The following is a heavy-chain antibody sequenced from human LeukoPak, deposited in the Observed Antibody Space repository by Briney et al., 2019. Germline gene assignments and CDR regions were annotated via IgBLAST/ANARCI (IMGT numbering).Heavy chain of an antibody. CDR1: GFAFWDYS. V-gene: IGHV3-21*01. J-gene: IGHJ6*02. Sequence: GGSLRLSCAASGFAFWDYSMNWVRQAPGKGLEWVSTIDSRSSDIHYADSVRGRLTTSRDNAKNSLYLQMDSLRAEDTAVYYCVRDWGGYGLDVWGQGTTVTVS. CDR2: IDSRSSDI. CDR3: VRDWGGYGLDV. D-gene: IGHD3-16*01.